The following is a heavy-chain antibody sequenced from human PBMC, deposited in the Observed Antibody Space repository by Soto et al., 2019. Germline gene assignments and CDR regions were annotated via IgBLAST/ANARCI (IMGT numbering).Heavy chain of an antibody. V-gene: IGHV1-69*06. D-gene: IGHD3-10*01. CDR2: IIPIFGTA. Sequence: QVQLVQSGAEVKKPGSSVKVSCKASGGTFSSYAISWVRQAPGQGLEWMGGIIPIFGTANYAQKFQGRVTLTADKSTSTAYMERSSLRSEDTAVYYCARDGGRMVRGPQTQGYFDYWGQGTLVTVSS. CDR1: GGTFSSYA. CDR3: ARDGGRMVRGPQTQGYFDY. J-gene: IGHJ4*02.